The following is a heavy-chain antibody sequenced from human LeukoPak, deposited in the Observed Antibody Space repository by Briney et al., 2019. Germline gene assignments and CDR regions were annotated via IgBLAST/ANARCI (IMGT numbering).Heavy chain of an antibody. Sequence: ASVKVSCKASGYTFTSYGISWVRQAPGQGLEWMGWISAYNGNTNYAQKLQGRVTMTSDTSTSTAYMELRSLRSDDTAVYYCARDSWNYGAFDIWGQGTMVTVSS. CDR3: ARDSWNYGAFDI. J-gene: IGHJ3*02. D-gene: IGHD1-7*01. V-gene: IGHV1-18*01. CDR1: GYTFTSYG. CDR2: ISAYNGNT.